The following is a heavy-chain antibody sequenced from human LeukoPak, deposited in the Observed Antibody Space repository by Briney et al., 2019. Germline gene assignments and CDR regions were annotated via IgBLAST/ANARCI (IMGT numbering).Heavy chain of an antibody. J-gene: IGHJ4*02. CDR3: ARSPVGVRKKHDF. CDR1: GYTLTPYG. D-gene: IGHD3-10*01. Sequence: GALAKVSFKASGYTLTPYGIYWGRKANGPGVYWMGWMNPTSGHTGYAQNFQGRVTMTRDTSISTAYMELNSLTSEDTAVYYCARSPVGVRKKHDFWGQGTLVIVSS. CDR2: MNPTSGHT. V-gene: IGHV1-8*01.